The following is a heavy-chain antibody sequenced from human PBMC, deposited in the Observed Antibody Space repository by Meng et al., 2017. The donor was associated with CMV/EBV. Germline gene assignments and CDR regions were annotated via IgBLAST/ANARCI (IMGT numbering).Heavy chain of an antibody. Sequence: GELVQFGAEVKKAGSSVQVSCKASGYTFTSYGISWVRKASGQGLEWMGWISAYNGNTNYTQKLQGRVSMTPVTSTSTAYKELRSLRSDDTAVYYCARDRTMGRGVTGYWGQGTLVTVSS. CDR1: GYTFTSYG. J-gene: IGHJ4*02. D-gene: IGHD3-10*01. V-gene: IGHV1-18*01. CDR3: ARDRTMGRGVTGY. CDR2: ISAYNGNT.